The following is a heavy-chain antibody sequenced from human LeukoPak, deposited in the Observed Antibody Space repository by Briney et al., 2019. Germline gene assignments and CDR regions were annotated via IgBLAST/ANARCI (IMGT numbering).Heavy chain of an antibody. J-gene: IGHJ4*02. Sequence: GGSLRLSCAASEFTFSSYWMSWVRQAPGKGLEWVANIKQDGGQIYYLDSVKGRFTVSRDNAKNSLYLQMNSLRAEDTAVYYCARNNYDFWSGYYSVEYYFDYWGQGTLVTVSS. CDR3: ARNNYDFWSGYYSVEYYFDY. CDR2: IKQDGGQI. V-gene: IGHV3-7*01. D-gene: IGHD3-3*01. CDR1: EFTFSSYW.